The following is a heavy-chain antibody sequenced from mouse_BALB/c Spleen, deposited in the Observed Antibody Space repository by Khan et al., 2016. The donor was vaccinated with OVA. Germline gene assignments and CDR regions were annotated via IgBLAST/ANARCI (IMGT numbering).Heavy chain of an antibody. V-gene: IGHV9-3-1*01. CDR1: GYTFTNFG. D-gene: IGHD1-1*01. Sequence: QIQLVQSGPELKTPGETVKISCKAAGYTFTNFGMHWVKQAPGKGLKWMGWINTYTGEPTYAHDFKGRFAFSLETSANTAYLQINNLKNEDTAIYFCAIGASYDKAIYALDYWGQGTSVTVSS. CDR2: INTYTGEP. J-gene: IGHJ4*01. CDR3: AIGASYDKAIYALDY.